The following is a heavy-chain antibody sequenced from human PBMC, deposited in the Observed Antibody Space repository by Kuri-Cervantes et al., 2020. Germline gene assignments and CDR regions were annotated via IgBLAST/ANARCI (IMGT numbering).Heavy chain of an antibody. D-gene: IGHD2/OR15-2a*01. CDR2: IRNKANNYAT. V-gene: IGHV3-73*01. CDR3: ARDRASMPDKGANDWFDP. J-gene: IGHJ5*02. Sequence: GESLKISCAASGFTFSGSAIHWVRQASGKGLEWVGRIRNKANNYATTYAASVKGRFTISRDDSKNTAYLQMNSLKTEDTAVYYCARDRASMPDKGANDWFDPWGQGTLVTDSS. CDR1: GFTFSGSA.